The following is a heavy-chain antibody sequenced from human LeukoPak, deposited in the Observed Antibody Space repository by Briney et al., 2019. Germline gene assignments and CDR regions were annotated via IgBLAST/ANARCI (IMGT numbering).Heavy chain of an antibody. CDR3: ARDIPLTIFGVVPYYYYYMDV. CDR1: GFTFRSYW. J-gene: IGHJ6*03. CDR2: IYSGGST. Sequence: GGSLRLSCAASGFTFRSYWMAWVRQGPGKGLEWVSVIYSGGSTYYADSVKGRLTISRDNSKNTLYLQMNSLRAEDTAVYYCARDIPLTIFGVVPYYYYYMDVWGKGTTVTVSS. V-gene: IGHV3-53*01. D-gene: IGHD3-3*01.